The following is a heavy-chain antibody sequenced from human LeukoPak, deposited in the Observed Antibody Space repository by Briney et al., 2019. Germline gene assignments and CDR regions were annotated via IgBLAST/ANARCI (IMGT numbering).Heavy chain of an antibody. D-gene: IGHD1-1*01. CDR2: IYYSGST. Sequence: PSETLSLTCTVSGGSISSYYWSWIRQPPGKGLEWIGYIYYSGSTNYNPSLKSRVTISVDTSKNQFSLKLSSVTAADTAVYYCARDLGTTGTTYFDYWGQGTLVTVSS. J-gene: IGHJ4*02. CDR1: GGSISSYY. CDR3: ARDLGTTGTTYFDY. V-gene: IGHV4-59*12.